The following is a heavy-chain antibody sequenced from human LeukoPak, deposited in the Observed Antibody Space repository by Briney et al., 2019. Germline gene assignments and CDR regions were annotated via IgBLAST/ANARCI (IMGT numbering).Heavy chain of an antibody. J-gene: IGHJ6*03. Sequence: SETLSLTCAVSGYSISSGYYWGWIRQPPGKGLEWIGSIHHSGSTYYNPSLKSRVTISVDTSKNQFSLKLSSVTAADTAVYYCARPSSSTRNYYYMDVWGKGTTVTVSS. V-gene: IGHV4-38-2*01. CDR1: GYSISSGYY. CDR3: ARPSSSTRNYYYMDV. CDR2: IHHSGST. D-gene: IGHD2-2*01.